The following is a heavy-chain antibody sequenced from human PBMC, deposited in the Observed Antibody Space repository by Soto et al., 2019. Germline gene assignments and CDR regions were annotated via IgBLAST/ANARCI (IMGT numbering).Heavy chain of an antibody. Sequence: PGGSLRLSCVASGFTVSSDYMSWVRQAPGKGLEWVSVIYSGGSTYYADSVKGRFTISRDNSKNTLFLQMNSLRAEDTAVYYCARDPLFFDSSGYYPYWFDPWGQGTLVTVSS. D-gene: IGHD3-22*01. CDR2: IYSGGST. CDR3: ARDPLFFDSSGYYPYWFDP. V-gene: IGHV3-66*01. J-gene: IGHJ5*02. CDR1: GFTVSSDY.